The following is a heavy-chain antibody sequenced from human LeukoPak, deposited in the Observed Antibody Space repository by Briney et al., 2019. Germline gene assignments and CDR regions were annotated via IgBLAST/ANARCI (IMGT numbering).Heavy chain of an antibody. J-gene: IGHJ5*02. D-gene: IGHD3-10*01. CDR3: VGDSHTAKGWFDP. Sequence: KSSETLSLTCTVSGGSMRSYYWNWIRQPAGKGLEWIGHIYTSGTTNYNPSLKSRVTMSINTSKNQFSLKLTSVTAADTAVYYCVGDSHTAKGWFDPWGQGTLVTVSS. CDR2: IYTSGTT. V-gene: IGHV4-4*07. CDR1: GGSMRSYY.